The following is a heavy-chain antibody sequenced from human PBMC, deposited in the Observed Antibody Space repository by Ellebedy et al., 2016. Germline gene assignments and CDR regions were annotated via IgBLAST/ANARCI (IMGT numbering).Heavy chain of an antibody. CDR3: ARGSTVTTYFDY. CDR1: GGSISTYY. D-gene: IGHD4-17*01. Sequence: SETLSLXXTVSGGSISTYYWSWIRQPPGKGLEWIGYIYYSGSTNYNPSLKSRVTISVDTSKNQFSLKLSSVTAADTAVYYCARGSTVTTYFDYWGQGTLVTVSS. J-gene: IGHJ4*02. CDR2: IYYSGST. V-gene: IGHV4-59*01.